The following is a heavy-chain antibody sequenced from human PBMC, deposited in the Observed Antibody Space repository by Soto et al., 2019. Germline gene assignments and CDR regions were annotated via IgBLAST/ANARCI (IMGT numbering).Heavy chain of an antibody. CDR2: IIPIFGTA. CDR3: ERGVGAYYDFWSGYATQRWFDP. V-gene: IGHV1-69*01. D-gene: IGHD3-3*01. Sequence: QVQLVQSGAEVKKPGSSVKVSCKASGGTFSSYAISWVRQAPGQGLEWMGGIIPIFGTANYAQKFQGRVTITADESTSTAYMELSSLRSEDTAVYYCERGVGAYYDFWSGYATQRWFDPWGQGTLVTVSS. CDR1: GGTFSSYA. J-gene: IGHJ5*02.